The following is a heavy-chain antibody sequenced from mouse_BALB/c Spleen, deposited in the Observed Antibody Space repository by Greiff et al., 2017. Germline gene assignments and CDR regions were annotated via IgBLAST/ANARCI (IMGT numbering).Heavy chain of an antibody. Sequence: EVMLVESGGGLVKPGGSLKLSCAASGFTFSSYAMSWVRQTPEKRLEWVASISSGGSTYYPDSVKGRFTISRDNARNILYLQMSSLRSEDTAMYYCARLGSSYAMDYWGQGTSVTVSS. D-gene: IGHD1-1*01. CDR3: ARLGSSYAMDY. CDR1: GFTFSSYA. J-gene: IGHJ4*01. CDR2: ISSGGST. V-gene: IGHV5-6-5*01.